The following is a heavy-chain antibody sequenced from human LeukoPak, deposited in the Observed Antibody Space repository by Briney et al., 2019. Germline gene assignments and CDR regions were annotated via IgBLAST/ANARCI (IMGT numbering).Heavy chain of an antibody. CDR2: ISYDGSNK. J-gene: IGHJ4*02. CDR1: GFTFSSYA. Sequence: GGSLRLSCAASGFTFSSYAMHWVRQAPGKGLEWVAVISYDGSNKYYADSVKGRFTISRDNSKNTMYLQMNSLRAEDTAVYYCASSIAAAATRPPSLDYWGQGTLVTVSS. D-gene: IGHD6-13*01. V-gene: IGHV3-30-3*01. CDR3: ASSIAAAATRPPSLDY.